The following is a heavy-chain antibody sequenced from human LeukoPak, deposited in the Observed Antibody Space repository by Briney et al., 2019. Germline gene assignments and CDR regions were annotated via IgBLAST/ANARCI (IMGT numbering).Heavy chain of an antibody. CDR2: IYYSGST. CDR1: GASISSSSYY. CDR3: ASLEY. J-gene: IGHJ4*02. Sequence: SETLSLTCTVSGASISSSSYYWGWIRQPPGKWLEWIVSIYYSGSTYYNPSLKSRVTISVDTSKNQFSLKLSSVTAADTAVYDCASLEYWGQGTLVTVSS. V-gene: IGHV4-39*07. D-gene: IGHD3-3*01.